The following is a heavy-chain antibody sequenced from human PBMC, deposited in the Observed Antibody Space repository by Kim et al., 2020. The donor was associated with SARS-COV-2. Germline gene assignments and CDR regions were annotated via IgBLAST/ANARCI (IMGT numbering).Heavy chain of an antibody. CDR3: ARGGSGSLDY. Sequence: SYADSGKGRGTISRDTAKNTLYLQMNSLRAEDTAVYYCARGGSGSLDYWGQGTLVTVSS. V-gene: IGHV3-74*01. D-gene: IGHD3-16*01. J-gene: IGHJ4*02.